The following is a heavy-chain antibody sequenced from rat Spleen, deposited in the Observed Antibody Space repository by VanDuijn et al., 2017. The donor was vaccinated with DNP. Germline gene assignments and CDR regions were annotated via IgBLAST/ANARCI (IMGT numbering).Heavy chain of an antibody. CDR3: TRHEYYFDY. Sequence: QVKLKESGPGLMQPSETLSLTCTVSGFSLSSYHVSWVRQPPGKSLVWMGSIWAAGGTNYNSAVQSRLSISRDTSKSQVFLEMHSLQPEDTGTYYCTRHEYYFDYWGQGVMVTVSS. V-gene: IGHV2-72*01. CDR2: IWAAGGT. J-gene: IGHJ2*01. CDR1: GFSLSSYH.